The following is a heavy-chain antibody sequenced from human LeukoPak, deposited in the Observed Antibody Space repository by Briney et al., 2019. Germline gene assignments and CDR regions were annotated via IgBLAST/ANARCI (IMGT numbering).Heavy chain of an antibody. D-gene: IGHD1-7*01. Sequence: GGSLRLSCAASGFTFSSYWMHWVRQDPGKGLVWVSRINTDGSSTSYADSVKGRFTISRDNAKNTLYLQMNSLRAEDTAVYYCAREYNWNYAHRDYWGQGTLVTVSS. V-gene: IGHV3-74*01. CDR3: AREYNWNYAHRDY. CDR1: GFTFSSYW. CDR2: INTDGSST. J-gene: IGHJ4*02.